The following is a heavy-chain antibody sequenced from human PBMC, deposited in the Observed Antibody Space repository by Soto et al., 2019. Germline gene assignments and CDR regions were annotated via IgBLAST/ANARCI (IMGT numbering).Heavy chain of an antibody. J-gene: IGHJ6*01. Sequence: KELEWVAAISGSGGITYYADSVKGRFTISRDNSKNTLYLQMNSLRAEDTAVYYCAKDHCSSSSCPPTSYHYGMGVWAQGTTLSGPS. CDR3: AKDHCSSSSCPPTSYHYGMGV. CDR2: ISGSGGIT. V-gene: IGHV3-23*01. D-gene: IGHD2-2*01.